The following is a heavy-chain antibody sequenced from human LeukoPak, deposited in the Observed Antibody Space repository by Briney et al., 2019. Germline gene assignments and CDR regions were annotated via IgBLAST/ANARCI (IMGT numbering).Heavy chain of an antibody. D-gene: IGHD6-13*01. CDR2: IIPILGIA. J-gene: IGHJ4*02. CDR3: ADSSSWYYFDY. V-gene: IGHV1-69*04. CDR1: GGTFSSYA. Sequence: SVKVSCKASGGTFSSYAISWVRQAPGQGLEWMGRIIPILGIANYAQKFQGRVTITADKSTSTAYMELSSLRSEDTAVYYRADSSSWYYFDYWGQGTLVTVSS.